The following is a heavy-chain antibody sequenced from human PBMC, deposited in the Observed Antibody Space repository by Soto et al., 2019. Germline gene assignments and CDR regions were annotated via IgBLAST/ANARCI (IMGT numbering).Heavy chain of an antibody. J-gene: IGHJ5*02. V-gene: IGHV1-3*04. Sequence: QVQLVQSGAEVKKPGASVQVSCKASGYTFTSYAMHWVRQAPGQRLEWMGWINTGNGNTKYSQRFQGRVTITRDTSESTAYMELSSLRSEDTAVYYCAREGIPGIAAAARGWFDPWGQGTLVTVSS. CDR3: AREGIPGIAAAARGWFDP. D-gene: IGHD6-13*01. CDR1: GYTFTSYA. CDR2: INTGNGNT.